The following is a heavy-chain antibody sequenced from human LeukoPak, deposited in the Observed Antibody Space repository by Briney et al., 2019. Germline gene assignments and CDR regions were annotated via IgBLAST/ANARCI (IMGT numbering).Heavy chain of an antibody. J-gene: IGHJ1*01. D-gene: IGHD4-17*01. Sequence: GGSLRLSCAASGFTFSSYAMSWVRQAPGKGLEWVSAISGSGGSTYYADSVKGRFTISRDNSKNTLYLQMNSLRAEDTAVYYCAKDPGGDYVDAEYFQHWGQGTLVTVSS. CDR1: GFTFSSYA. CDR2: ISGSGGST. V-gene: IGHV3-23*01. CDR3: AKDPGGDYVDAEYFQH.